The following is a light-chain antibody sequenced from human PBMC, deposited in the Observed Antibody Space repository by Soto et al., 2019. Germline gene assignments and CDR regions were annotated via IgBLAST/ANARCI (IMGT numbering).Light chain of an antibody. V-gene: IGLV1-40*01. J-gene: IGLJ2*01. CDR1: SSNIGAGYD. CDR2: GNS. CDR3: QSYDSSLSGWGV. Sequence: QSVLTQPPSVSGAPGQRVTISCTGSSSNIGAGYDVHWYQQLPGTAPKLLIYGNSIRPSGVPDRFSGSKSGTSASLAITGLQAEDEADYYCQSYDSSLSGWGVFGGGTKVTVL.